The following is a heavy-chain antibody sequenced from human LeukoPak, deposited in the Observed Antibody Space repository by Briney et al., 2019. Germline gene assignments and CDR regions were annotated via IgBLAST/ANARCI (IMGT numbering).Heavy chain of an antibody. D-gene: IGHD5-12*01. CDR2: MNPNSGNT. V-gene: IGHV1-8*01. Sequence: ASVKVSCKASGYTFTSYDINWVRQATGQGLEWRGWMNPNSGNTGYAQKFQGRVTMTRNTSISTAYMELSSLRPEDTAVYYCARGIVATIVYYYYMDVWGKGTTVTISS. CDR3: ARGIVATIVYYYYMDV. J-gene: IGHJ6*03. CDR1: GYTFTSYD.